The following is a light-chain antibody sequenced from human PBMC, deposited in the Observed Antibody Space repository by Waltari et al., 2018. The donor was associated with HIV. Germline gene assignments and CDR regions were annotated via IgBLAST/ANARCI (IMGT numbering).Light chain of an antibody. CDR2: SNN. CDR3: AAWHDSLNGSWV. J-gene: IGLJ3*02. V-gene: IGLV1-44*01. Sequence: QSVLTQPPSPSGTPGQRVTISCSGRSSKIGRNTVNCYQQLPGTAPKLLIYSNNQRPSGVPDLFSGSKSGTSASLAISGLQSEDEADYYCAAWHDSLNGSWVFGGGTKLTVL. CDR1: SSKIGRNT.